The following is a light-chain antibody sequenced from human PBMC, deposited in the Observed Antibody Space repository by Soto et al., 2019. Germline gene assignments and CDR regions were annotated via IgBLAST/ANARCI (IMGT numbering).Light chain of an antibody. Sequence: EIVLTQSPGTLSLSPGERATLSCRASQSVSSSYLAWYQQKPGQAPRLLIYGASSRATGIPDRFSGSGSGTDFTLPICRLVPEHLAGYCFKLYGSSPLTVGGGTTV. J-gene: IGKJ4*01. CDR1: QSVSSSY. V-gene: IGKV3-20*01. CDR2: GAS. CDR3: KLYGSSPLT.